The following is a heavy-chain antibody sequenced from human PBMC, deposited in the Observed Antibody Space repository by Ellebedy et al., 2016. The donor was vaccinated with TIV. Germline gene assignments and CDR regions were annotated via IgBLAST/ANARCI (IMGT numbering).Heavy chain of an antibody. D-gene: IGHD3-3*01. V-gene: IGHV3-64*02. CDR3: ARGVWRGYYYYMDV. J-gene: IGHJ6*03. Sequence: GESLKISCAASGFIFRDYEMHSVRQAPGKGLEHGAAIANDGRASYYADSVQGRFTISRDNSKNTLYLQMGSLRPEDMGVYYCARGVWRGYYYYMDVWGKGTTVTVSS. CDR1: GFIFRDYE. CDR2: IANDGRAS.